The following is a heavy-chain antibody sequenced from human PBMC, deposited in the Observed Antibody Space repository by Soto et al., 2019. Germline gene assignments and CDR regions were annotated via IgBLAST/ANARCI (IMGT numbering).Heavy chain of an antibody. D-gene: IGHD3-16*01. J-gene: IGHJ6*03. Sequence: ASVKASCKASGFTFTSSAMQWVRQARGQRLEWIGWIVVGSGNTNYAQKFQERVTITRDMSTSTAYMELSSLRSEDTAVYYCAAGAWTETYYYYMDVWGKGTTVTVSS. CDR3: AAGAWTETYYYYMDV. CDR2: IVVGSGNT. CDR1: GFTFTSSA. V-gene: IGHV1-58*02.